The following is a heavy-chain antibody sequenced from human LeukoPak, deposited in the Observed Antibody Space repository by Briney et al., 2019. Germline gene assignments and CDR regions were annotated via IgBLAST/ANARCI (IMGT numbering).Heavy chain of an antibody. J-gene: IGHJ4*02. D-gene: IGHD3-3*01. CDR3: ARSGSYFWSGYPDY. V-gene: IGHV4-4*07. CDR1: GGSISSYY. CDR2: IYTSGST. Sequence: SETLSLTCTVSGGSISSYYWSWIRQPAGKGLEWIGRIYTSGSTNYNPSLKSRVTMSVDTSKNQFSLKLSSVTAADTAVYYCARSGSYFWSGYPDYWGQGTLVTVSS.